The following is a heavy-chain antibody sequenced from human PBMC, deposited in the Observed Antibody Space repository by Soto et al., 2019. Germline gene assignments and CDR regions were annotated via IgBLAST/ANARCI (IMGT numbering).Heavy chain of an antibody. D-gene: IGHD6-19*01. J-gene: IGHJ4*01. V-gene: IGHV4-61*01. CDR2: IYQSGTT. CDR1: GGSVRSGSYY. CDR3: ARVHVMVVAGSTFDY. Sequence: PSETLSLTCSVSGGSVRSGSYYWTWIRQPPGKGLEWIGYIYQSGTTNYNASLKSRVTISIDTSKNQFFLKLNSVTAADTAVYYCARVHVMVVAGSTFDYWGHGTLVTVSS.